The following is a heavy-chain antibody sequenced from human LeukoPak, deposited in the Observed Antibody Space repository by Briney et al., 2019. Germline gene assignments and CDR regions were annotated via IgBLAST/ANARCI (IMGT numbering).Heavy chain of an antibody. CDR2: IYYSGST. D-gene: IGHD3-22*01. Sequence: PSETLSLTCTVSGGSISSYYWSWIRQPPGKGLEWIGYIYYSGSTNYNPSLKSRVTISVDTSKNQFSLKLSSVTAADTAVYYCARFYYDSSGYYSFDYWGQGTLATVSS. CDR3: ARFYYDSSGYYSFDY. CDR1: GGSISSYY. J-gene: IGHJ4*02. V-gene: IGHV4-59*01.